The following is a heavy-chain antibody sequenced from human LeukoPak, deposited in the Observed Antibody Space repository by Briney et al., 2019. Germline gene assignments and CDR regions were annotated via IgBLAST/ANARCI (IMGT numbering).Heavy chain of an antibody. CDR2: ISSNGGST. D-gene: IGHD2-21*02. J-gene: IGHJ4*02. CDR3: ANGDPYSAFDY. Sequence: GGSLRLSCSASGFTFSSYAMHWVRQAPGKGLEYVSAISSNGGSTYYADSVKGRFTISRDNSKNTPYLQMSSLRAEDTAVYYCANGDPYSAFDYWGQGTLVTVSS. V-gene: IGHV3-64D*06. CDR1: GFTFSSYA.